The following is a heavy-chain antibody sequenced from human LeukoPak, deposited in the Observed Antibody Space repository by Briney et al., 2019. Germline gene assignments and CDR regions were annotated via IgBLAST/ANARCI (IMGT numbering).Heavy chain of an antibody. Sequence: GGSLRLSCSASGFTFSNYWMHWVRQAPGKGLVWVSRINSDGSSTSYADSVKGRFTISRDNAKNTLYLQMNSLRAEDTAVYYCARDYGRSRDYGMDVWGQGTTVTVSS. CDR1: GFTFSNYW. J-gene: IGHJ6*02. CDR2: INSDGSST. CDR3: ARDYGRSRDYGMDV. V-gene: IGHV3-74*01. D-gene: IGHD3-10*01.